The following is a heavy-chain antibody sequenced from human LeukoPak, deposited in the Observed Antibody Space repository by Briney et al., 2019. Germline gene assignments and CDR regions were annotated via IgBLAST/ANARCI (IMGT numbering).Heavy chain of an antibody. CDR3: ARSTGIAAAVGGY. D-gene: IGHD6-13*01. Sequence: GGSLRLSCAASGFTFSSYSMNWVRQAPGKGLEWVSSISSSSSYIYYADSVKGRFTISRDNAKNSLYLQMNSLRAEDTAVYYCARSTGIAAAVGGYWGQGTLVTVSS. J-gene: IGHJ4*02. CDR1: GFTFSSYS. V-gene: IGHV3-21*01. CDR2: ISSSSSYI.